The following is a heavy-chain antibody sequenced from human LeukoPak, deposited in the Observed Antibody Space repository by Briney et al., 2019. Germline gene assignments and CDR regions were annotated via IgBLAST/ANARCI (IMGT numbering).Heavy chain of an antibody. CDR1: GFTFSSYV. CDR3: ARGLELRYFDWLLSGAY. Sequence: GGSLRLSCAATGFTFSSYVMSWVRQAPGKGLEWVPAMGGSGSSTYYADSVKGRFTISRDNSKNTLYLQMNSLRAEDTAVYYCARGLELRYFDWLLSGAYWGQGTLVTVSS. D-gene: IGHD3-9*01. CDR2: MGGSGSST. J-gene: IGHJ4*02. V-gene: IGHV3-23*01.